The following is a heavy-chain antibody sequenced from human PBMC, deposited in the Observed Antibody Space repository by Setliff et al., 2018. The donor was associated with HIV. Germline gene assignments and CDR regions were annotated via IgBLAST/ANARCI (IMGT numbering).Heavy chain of an antibody. CDR2: IGQDGSEK. D-gene: IGHD3-16*01. V-gene: IGHV3-7*01. CDR1: GESLSDYY. CDR3: AKDMNYNNDYPGVLGS. Sequence: QTSETLSLTCAVYGESLSDYYWSWIRQPPGKGLEWVANIGQDGSEKNYVDSVKGRFTISRDNSKNTLYLEMTSLRAEDTAVYHCAKDMNYNNDYPGVLGSWGRGTLVTVSS. J-gene: IGHJ4*02.